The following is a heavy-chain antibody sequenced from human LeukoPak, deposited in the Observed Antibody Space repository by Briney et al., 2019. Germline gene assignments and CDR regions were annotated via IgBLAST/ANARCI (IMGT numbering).Heavy chain of an antibody. CDR1: GGSVNSGSHY. J-gene: IGHJ4*02. D-gene: IGHD5-12*01. CDR2: IYYSGST. Sequence: SETLSLTCTVSGGSVNSGSHYWCWLRQPPGKGLEWIGYIYYSGSTNYNPSLKSRATMSLDTSKNQFSLNLNSVTAADTAVYYCARDPGYSGIDYWGQGTLVTVSS. CDR3: ARDPGYSGIDY. V-gene: IGHV4-61*01.